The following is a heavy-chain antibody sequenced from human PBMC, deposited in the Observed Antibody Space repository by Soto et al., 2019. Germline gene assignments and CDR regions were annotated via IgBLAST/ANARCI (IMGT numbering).Heavy chain of an antibody. CDR3: ARVGSRYYYGMDV. J-gene: IGHJ6*02. Sequence: ASVKVSCKASGYTFTGYYMHGVRQAPGQGGEWMGLINPNRCCANYAQKFQGGVTMTRDTSISTAYMEMSRLRSDDTAVYNCARVGSRYYYGMDVWGQGTTVTVSS. CDR1: GYTFTGYY. V-gene: IGHV1-2*02. D-gene: IGHD2-15*01. CDR2: INPNRCCA.